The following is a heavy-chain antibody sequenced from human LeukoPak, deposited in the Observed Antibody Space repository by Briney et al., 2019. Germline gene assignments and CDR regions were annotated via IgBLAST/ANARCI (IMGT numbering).Heavy chain of an antibody. Sequence: GGSLRLSCVASGFTFSSYAMSWVRQAPGKGLEWVSAISGSGGSAYFADSVMGRFTISRDNSKNTLYLQMNSLRVEDTAVYYCAKDRTVGASYWYFDLWGRGTLVTVSS. J-gene: IGHJ2*01. D-gene: IGHD1-26*01. V-gene: IGHV3-23*01. CDR3: AKDRTVGASYWYFDL. CDR1: GFTFSSYA. CDR2: ISGSGGSA.